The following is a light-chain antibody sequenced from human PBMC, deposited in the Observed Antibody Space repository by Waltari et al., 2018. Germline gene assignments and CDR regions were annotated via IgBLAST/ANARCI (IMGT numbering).Light chain of an antibody. CDR2: GAS. CDR1: QSVSSSY. CDR3: QPYGSSPPT. J-gene: IGKJ1*01. V-gene: IGKV3-20*01. Sequence: EIVLTQSPGTLSLSPGERATLSCRASQSVSSSYLAWYQQKPGQAPRLLIFGASSRATGIPDRFSGSGSGTEFTLTISRLEPEDFAVYYCQPYGSSPPTFGQGTKVEIK.